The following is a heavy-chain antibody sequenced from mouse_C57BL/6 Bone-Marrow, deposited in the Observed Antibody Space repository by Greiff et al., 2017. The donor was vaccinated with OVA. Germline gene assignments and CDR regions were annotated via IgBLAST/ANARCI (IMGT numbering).Heavy chain of an antibody. CDR2: INPGSGGT. CDR1: GYAFTNYL. CDR3: ARDSNYVAMDY. D-gene: IGHD2-5*01. Sequence: VQLQQSGAELVRPGTSVKVSCKASGYAFTNYLIEWVKQRPGQGLEWIGVINPGSGGTNYNEKFKGKATLTADKSSSTAYMQLSSLTSEDSAVYFCARDSNYVAMDYWGQGTSVTVSS. V-gene: IGHV1-54*01. J-gene: IGHJ4*01.